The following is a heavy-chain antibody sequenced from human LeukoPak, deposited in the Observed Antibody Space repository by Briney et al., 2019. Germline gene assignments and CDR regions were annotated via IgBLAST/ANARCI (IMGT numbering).Heavy chain of an antibody. J-gene: IGHJ4*02. V-gene: IGHV3-23*01. CDR2: ITSSGGST. CDR1: GFTFSIYA. D-gene: IGHD1-26*01. Sequence: GGSLRLSCAASGFTFSIYAMSWVRQAPGKGLEWVSSITSSGGSTYYADSVKGRFTISRDNSKSTLNLQMNSLRAEDTAVYYCAKVIVGASYFDYWGQGTLVTVSS. CDR3: AKVIVGASYFDY.